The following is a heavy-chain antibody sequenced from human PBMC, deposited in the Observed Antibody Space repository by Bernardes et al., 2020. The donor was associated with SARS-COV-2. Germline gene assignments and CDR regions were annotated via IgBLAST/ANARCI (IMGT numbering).Heavy chain of an antibody. Sequence: ASVKVSCKASGYSFADYPIHWVRQAPGQRLEWMGWVDAGNGHTEYSQNFQGRLTITRDSSATTAYMELSGLKSEDTAVYFCARLSTFYYDNSGYFWGWFDPWGQGTLVTVSS. J-gene: IGHJ5*02. CDR1: GYSFADYP. D-gene: IGHD3-22*01. V-gene: IGHV1-3*01. CDR2: VDAGNGHT. CDR3: ARLSTFYYDNSGYFWGWFDP.